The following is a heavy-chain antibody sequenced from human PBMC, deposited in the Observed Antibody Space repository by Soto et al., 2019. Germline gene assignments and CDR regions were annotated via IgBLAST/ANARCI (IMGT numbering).Heavy chain of an antibody. J-gene: IGHJ1*01. V-gene: IGHV1-18*01. D-gene: IGHD4-17*01. Sequence: VASVKVSCKASGYTFTSYGISWVRQAPGQGLEWMGWISAYNGNTNYAQKFQGRVTMTTDTSTSTAYMELRSLRSDDTAVYYCARDDYGDYVAYFQHWGQGTLVTVSS. CDR1: GYTFTSYG. CDR3: ARDDYGDYVAYFQH. CDR2: ISAYNGNT.